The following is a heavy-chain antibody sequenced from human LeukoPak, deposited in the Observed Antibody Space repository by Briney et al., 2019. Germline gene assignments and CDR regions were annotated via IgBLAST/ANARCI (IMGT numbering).Heavy chain of an antibody. CDR1: GFSISSGYY. CDR2: IHVSGTT. Sequence: SETLSLTCVVSGFSISSGYYWGWIRQPPGKGLAWIANIHVSGTTFYNSSLNSRVAISIDTSKNQFSLKLSSVTAADTAVYFCAREAERRIVNWGRGTLVTVSS. CDR3: AREAERRIVN. V-gene: IGHV4-38-2*02. D-gene: IGHD1-1*01. J-gene: IGHJ4*02.